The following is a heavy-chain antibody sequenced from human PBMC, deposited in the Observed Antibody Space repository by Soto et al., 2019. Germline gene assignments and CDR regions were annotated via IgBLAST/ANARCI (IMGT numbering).Heavy chain of an antibody. CDR1: GYTFTGYY. D-gene: IGHD3-3*01. CDR2: INPNSGGT. CDR3: ARGNYDFWSGYYSQSLRARAPTYYMDV. J-gene: IGHJ6*03. Sequence: GASVKVSCKASGYTFTGYYMHWVRQAPGQGLEWMGWINPNSGGTNYAQKFQGWVTMTRDTSISTAYMELSRLRSDDTAVYYCARGNYDFWSGYYSQSLRARAPTYYMDVWGKGTTVTVSS. V-gene: IGHV1-2*04.